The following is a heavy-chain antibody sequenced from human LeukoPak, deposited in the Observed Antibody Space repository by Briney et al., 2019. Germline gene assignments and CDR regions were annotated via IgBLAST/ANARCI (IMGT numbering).Heavy chain of an antibody. D-gene: IGHD3-22*01. V-gene: IGHV1-18*01. CDR3: ASDSSGYSRAFDI. CDR2: ISGYNGNT. Sequence: ASVKVSCKASGYTFTNYGISWIRQAPGQGLEWMGWISGYNGNTKYAQKFQGRVTMTTDTSTSTAYMDLRSLRSDDTAVYYCASDSSGYSRAFDIWGQGTMVTVSS. J-gene: IGHJ3*02. CDR1: GYTFTNYG.